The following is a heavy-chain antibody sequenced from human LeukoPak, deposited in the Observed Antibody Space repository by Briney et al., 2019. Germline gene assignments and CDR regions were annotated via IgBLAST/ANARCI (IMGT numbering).Heavy chain of an antibody. Sequence: PGGSLRLSCAASGLTFSTYGMHWVRQAPGKGLEWVAFIRSDGGNQYYADSVKGRFTISRDNSKNTLYLQMNSLRPEDTAVYYCAKGRYGNDYWGQGTLVTVSS. CDR2: IRSDGGNQ. CDR1: GLTFSTYG. J-gene: IGHJ4*02. CDR3: AKGRYGNDY. D-gene: IGHD6-13*01. V-gene: IGHV3-30*02.